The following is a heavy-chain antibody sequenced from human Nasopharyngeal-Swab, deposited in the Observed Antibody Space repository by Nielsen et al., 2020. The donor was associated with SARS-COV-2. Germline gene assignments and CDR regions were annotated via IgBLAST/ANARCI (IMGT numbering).Heavy chain of an antibody. Sequence: PGKGLEWVAVISYDGSNKYYADSVKGRFTISRDNSKNTLYLQMGSLRAEDMAVYYCARTPLGYYYYYMDVWGKGTTVTVSS. CDR2: ISYDGSNK. CDR3: ARTPLGYYYYYMDV. J-gene: IGHJ6*03. V-gene: IGHV3-30*03.